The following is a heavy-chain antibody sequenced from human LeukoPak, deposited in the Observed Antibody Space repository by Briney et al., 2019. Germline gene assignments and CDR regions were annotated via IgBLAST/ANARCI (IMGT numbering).Heavy chain of an antibody. Sequence: GALGKLSCTPAGYPFATSGITWVRQSPGHGLGGWGWISVYNSNTNYAHNPQGRVTLTTATSTSTAYMALRLLRSDDTALDYCARTCSSSSCYTVHWGQGTLVTVSS. J-gene: IGHJ4*02. D-gene: IGHD2-2*02. CDR3: ARTCSSSSCYTVH. CDR1: GYPFATSG. CDR2: ISVYNSNT. V-gene: IGHV1-18*01.